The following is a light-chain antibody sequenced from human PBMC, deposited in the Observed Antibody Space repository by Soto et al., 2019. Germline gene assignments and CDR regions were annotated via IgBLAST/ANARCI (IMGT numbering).Light chain of an antibody. CDR1: QNLSRSY. V-gene: IGKV3-20*01. CDR2: GAS. CDR3: QQYDGSPIT. Sequence: EIVLTQSPGTLSLSPWERATLSCRASQNLSRSYLAWYQQKNGQAPRLLISGASKRATGIPDRFSGGGSGTDFTLTISRLEPEDFALYFCQQYDGSPITFGQGTRLEIK. J-gene: IGKJ5*01.